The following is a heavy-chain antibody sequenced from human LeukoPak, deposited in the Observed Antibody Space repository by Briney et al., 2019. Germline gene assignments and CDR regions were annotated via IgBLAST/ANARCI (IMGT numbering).Heavy chain of an antibody. CDR3: AREGQAVGREWFDP. D-gene: IGHD6-13*01. J-gene: IGHJ5*02. CDR1: GGSISSYY. CDR2: IYYSGST. Sequence: PSETLSLTCTVSGGSISSYYRSWIRQPPGKGLEWIGYIYYSGSTNYNPSLKSRVTISVDTSKNQFSLKLSSVTAADTAVYYCAREGQAVGREWFDPWGQGTLVTVSS. V-gene: IGHV4-59*01.